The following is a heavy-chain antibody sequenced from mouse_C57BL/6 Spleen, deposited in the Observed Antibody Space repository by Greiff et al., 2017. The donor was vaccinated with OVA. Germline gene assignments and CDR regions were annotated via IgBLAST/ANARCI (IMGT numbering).Heavy chain of an antibody. Sequence: VQLQQSGPELVKPGASVKISCKASGYAFSSSWMNWVKQRPGKGLEWIGRIYPGDGDTNYNGKFKGKATLTADKSSSTAYMQLSSLTSEDSAVYFCANSYYSNAMDYWGQGTSVTVSS. J-gene: IGHJ4*01. D-gene: IGHD2-12*01. CDR1: GYAFSSSW. CDR2: IYPGDGDT. V-gene: IGHV1-82*01. CDR3: ANSYYSNAMDY.